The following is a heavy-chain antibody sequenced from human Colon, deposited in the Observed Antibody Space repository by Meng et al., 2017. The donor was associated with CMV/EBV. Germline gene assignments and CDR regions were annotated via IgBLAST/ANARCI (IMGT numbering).Heavy chain of an antibody. CDR3: FYYGSGSYPY. CDR2: ISSSSSYI. V-gene: IGHV3-21*01. Sequence: EVQLVESGGGCVKPVRSLRLSCAASGFTFSSYSMNWVRQAQGKGLEWVSSISSSSSYIYYADSVKGRFTISRDNAKNSMYLQMNSLRAEDTAVYYCFYYGSGSYPYWGQGTLVTVSS. CDR1: GFTFSSYS. D-gene: IGHD3-10*01. J-gene: IGHJ4*02.